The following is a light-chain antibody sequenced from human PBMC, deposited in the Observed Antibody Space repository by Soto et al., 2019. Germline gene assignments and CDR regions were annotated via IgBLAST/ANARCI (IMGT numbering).Light chain of an antibody. CDR3: MQALQSPFT. CDR1: QSLLHSNGYNY. Sequence: DIVRTQSPLSLPVTPGEPASISCRSSQSLLHSNGYNYLHWYLQKPGQSPQLLICLGSDRASGVPDRFSGSGSGTDFTLKISRVEAEDVGVYYCMQALQSPFTFGPGTKVDIK. V-gene: IGKV2-28*01. CDR2: LGS. J-gene: IGKJ3*01.